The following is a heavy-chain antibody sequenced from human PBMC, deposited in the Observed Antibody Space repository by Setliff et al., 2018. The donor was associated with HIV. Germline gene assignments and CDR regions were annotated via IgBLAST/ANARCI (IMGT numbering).Heavy chain of an antibody. Sequence: GASVKVSCKASGYTFTGYYMRWVRQAPGQGLEWMGWINPNNGGTNYAQSFQDRVTMTRDTSTSTVYMELSSLRSEDTAVYYCARVRYRSGGSCYGGEYWFDPWGQGTLVTVSS. D-gene: IGHD2-15*01. CDR3: ARVRYRSGGSCYGGEYWFDP. CDR2: INPNNGGT. V-gene: IGHV1-2*02. CDR1: GYTFTGYY. J-gene: IGHJ5*02.